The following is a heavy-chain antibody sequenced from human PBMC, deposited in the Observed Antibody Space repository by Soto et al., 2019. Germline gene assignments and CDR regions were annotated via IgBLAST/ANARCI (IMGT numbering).Heavy chain of an antibody. V-gene: IGHV4-39*01. CDR2: TYYNGNA. CDR3: ARHFVAVVIKGWGY. CDR1: GGSIDRSNYY. J-gene: IGHJ4*02. Sequence: PSETLSLTCNVSGGSIDRSNYYWDWLRQPPGKGLEWIGTTYYNGNAYYNPSLKSRVSMSVDTSKNPFSLKLVSVTAADTAVYYCARHFVAVVIKGWGYWGQGTLVTVSS. D-gene: IGHD3-10*01.